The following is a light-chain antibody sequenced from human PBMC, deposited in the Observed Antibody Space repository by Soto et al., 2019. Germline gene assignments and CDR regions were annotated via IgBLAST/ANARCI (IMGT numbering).Light chain of an antibody. Sequence: EIVLTQSPATLSLSPGERATLSCRASHSVGSYSAWYQHKPGQAPRLLIYDASNRATGISARFGGSGSGTDFTLTISSLEPEDFAVYYCQQRYVWPETFGQGTKLEI. CDR1: HSVGSY. J-gene: IGKJ2*01. CDR3: QQRYVWPET. CDR2: DAS. V-gene: IGKV3-11*01.